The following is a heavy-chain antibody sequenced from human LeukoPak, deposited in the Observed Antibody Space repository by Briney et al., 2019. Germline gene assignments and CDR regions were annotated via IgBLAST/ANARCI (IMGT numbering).Heavy chain of an antibody. J-gene: IGHJ4*02. D-gene: IGHD3-10*01. CDR3: AKDSGGQDIGGPFDY. Sequence: GGSLRLSCVASGFNFSTTWLHWIRQVPGKGLEWVARIESDGRRIKDGDSVRGRFTISRDNAKNTLYLQMNSLRAEDMALYYCAKDSGGQDIGGPFDYWGQGSLVTVSS. V-gene: IGHV3-74*03. CDR1: GFNFSTTW. CDR2: IESDGRRI.